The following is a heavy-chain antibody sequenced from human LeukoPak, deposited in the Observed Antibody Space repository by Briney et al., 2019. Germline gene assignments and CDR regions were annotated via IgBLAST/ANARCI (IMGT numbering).Heavy chain of an antibody. CDR1: GGSISSGGYY. CDR2: IYYSGST. V-gene: IGHV4-61*08. J-gene: IGHJ4*02. CDR3: ARMRAWKPYYFDY. Sequence: SQTLSLTCTVSGGSISSGGYYWSWIRQHPGKGLEWIGYIYYSGSTNYNPSLKSRVTISVDTSKNQFSLKLSSVTAADTAVYYCARMRAWKPYYFDYWGQGTLVTVSS. D-gene: IGHD1-1*01.